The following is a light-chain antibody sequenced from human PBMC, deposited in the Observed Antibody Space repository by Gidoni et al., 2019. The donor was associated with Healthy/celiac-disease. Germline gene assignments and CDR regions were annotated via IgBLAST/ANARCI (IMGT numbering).Light chain of an antibody. CDR1: NVGSKS. CDR3: RGWDSSSDHNGV. J-gene: IGLJ3*02. V-gene: IGLV3-21*02. CDR2: DDS. Sequence: SYVLTQPPSASVAPGQTTRSTCGGTNVGSKSVLWYQQKPGQAPVLAVYDDSARPSGIPERFSGANTGSTATPMISRGEDGDEADYYCRGWDSSSDHNGVFGGGTKLTVL.